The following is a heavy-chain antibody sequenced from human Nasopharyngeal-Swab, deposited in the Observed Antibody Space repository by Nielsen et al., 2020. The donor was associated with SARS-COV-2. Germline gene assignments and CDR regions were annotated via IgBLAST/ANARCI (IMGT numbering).Heavy chain of an antibody. Sequence: GESLNISCAASGFTFSSYWMSWVRQAPGKGLEWVANIKQDGSEKYYVDSVKGRFTISRDNAKNSLYLQMNSLRAEDTAVYYCARSHRDYNESSGSDDYWGQGTLVTVSS. CDR3: ARSHRDYNESSGSDDY. J-gene: IGHJ4*02. CDR1: GFTFSSYW. CDR2: IKQDGSEK. V-gene: IGHV3-7*03. D-gene: IGHD3-22*01.